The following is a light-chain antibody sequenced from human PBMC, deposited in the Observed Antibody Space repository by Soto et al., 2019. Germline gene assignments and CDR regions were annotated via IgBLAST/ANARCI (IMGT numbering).Light chain of an antibody. CDR2: RNN. V-gene: IGLV1-44*01. Sequence: QSVLTQPPSASGTPGQRVTISCSGSRSNIGSNTVNWYQQLPGTAPKLLICRNNQRPSGVPDRFSGSKSGTSASLAISGLQSEDEADYYCASWDDSLNGHVVFGGGTKVTVL. J-gene: IGLJ2*01. CDR3: ASWDDSLNGHVV. CDR1: RSNIGSNT.